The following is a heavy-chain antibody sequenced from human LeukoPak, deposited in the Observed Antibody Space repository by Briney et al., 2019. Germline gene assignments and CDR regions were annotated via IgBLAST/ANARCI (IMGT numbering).Heavy chain of an antibody. CDR3: ALLAVASDFDY. J-gene: IGHJ4*02. D-gene: IGHD6-19*01. V-gene: IGHV3-7*01. Sequence: PGGSLRLSCAASGFTFSSYWMSWVRRAPGKGLEWVANIKQDGSEKYYVDSVKGRFSISRDNARNSLYLQMNSLRVEDTAVYYCALLAVASDFDYWGQGALVTVSS. CDR1: GFTFSSYW. CDR2: IKQDGSEK.